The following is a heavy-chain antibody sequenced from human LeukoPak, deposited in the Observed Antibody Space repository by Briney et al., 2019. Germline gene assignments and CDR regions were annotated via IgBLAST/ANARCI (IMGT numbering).Heavy chain of an antibody. V-gene: IGHV4-30-4*01. CDR2: MYYSGST. Sequence: PSETLSLTCTVSGGSISSGDYYWSWIRQPPGKGLEWIAYMYYSGSTYYNPSLKSRVTMSADTSKNQLSLKLSYVTAADPAVYYCARPYYYDSRIAPWGQGTLVTVPS. CDR1: GGSISSGDYY. J-gene: IGHJ5*02. D-gene: IGHD3-22*01. CDR3: ARPYYYDSRIAP.